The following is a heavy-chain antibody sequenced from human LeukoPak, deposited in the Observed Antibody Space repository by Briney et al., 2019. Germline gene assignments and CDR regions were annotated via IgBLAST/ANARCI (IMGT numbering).Heavy chain of an antibody. V-gene: IGHV1-18*01. J-gene: IGHJ4*02. Sequence: ASVKVSCKASGYTFTSYGMSWVRQAPGQGLEWMGWVTAYNGNTNYAQNLQGRVTMTTDTSTSTAYMELRSLRSDDTAVYYCARCSGGSCYGPPVGYWGQGTLVTVSS. CDR3: ARCSGGSCYGPPVGY. CDR1: GYTFTSYG. CDR2: VTAYNGNT. D-gene: IGHD2-15*01.